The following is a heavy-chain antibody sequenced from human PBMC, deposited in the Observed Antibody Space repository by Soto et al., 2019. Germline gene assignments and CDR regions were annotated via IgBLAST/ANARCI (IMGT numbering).Heavy chain of an antibody. Sequence: QLQLQESGSGLVKPSQTLSLTCAVSGGSISSGCYSWSWIRQPPGKGLEWIGYIYHSGSTYYNPSFKSRGTISVDRSKNQFSLKLSSVTAADTAVYYCARDTAMAQRNWYFDLWGRGTLVTVSS. CDR3: ARDTAMAQRNWYFDL. J-gene: IGHJ2*01. CDR1: GGSISSGCYS. D-gene: IGHD5-18*01. V-gene: IGHV4-30-2*01. CDR2: IYHSGST.